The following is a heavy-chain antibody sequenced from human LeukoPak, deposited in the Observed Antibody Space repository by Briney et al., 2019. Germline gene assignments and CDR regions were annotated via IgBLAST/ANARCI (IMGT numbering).Heavy chain of an antibody. CDR1: GFRFRTYA. J-gene: IGHJ4*02. D-gene: IGHD5-12*01. CDR2: ISYDGNYR. V-gene: IGHV3-30*18. Sequence: GSLRLSCGTSGFRFRTYAMTWVRQPPGKGLEWVAVISYDGNYRNYADSVKGRFTISRDNTKNTVFLQMNSLRAEDSAMYYCAKDRGGYTYYPFLSYFFDYWGQGTLVTVSS. CDR3: AKDRGGYTYYPFLSYFFDY.